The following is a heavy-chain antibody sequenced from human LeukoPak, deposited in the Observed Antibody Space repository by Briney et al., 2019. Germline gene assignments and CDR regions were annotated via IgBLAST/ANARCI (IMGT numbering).Heavy chain of an antibody. CDR1: GFTFSKYG. D-gene: IGHD3-9*01. J-gene: IGHJ4*02. CDR3: AKDRNQYFDPNFDY. V-gene: IGHV3-30*02. CDR2: IRYDGSNK. Sequence: PGGSLRLSCAASGFTFSKYGMHWVRQAPGKGLEWVTFIRYDGSNKYYADSLKGRFTISRDNSKNTLYLQMNSLRAEDTAVYYCAKDRNQYFDPNFDYWGQGTLVTVSS.